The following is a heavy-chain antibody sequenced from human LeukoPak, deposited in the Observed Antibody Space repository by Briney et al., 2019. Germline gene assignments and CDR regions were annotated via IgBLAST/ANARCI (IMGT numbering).Heavy chain of an antibody. Sequence: NPSETLSLTCTVSGGSIRSSYYYWGWIRQPPGKGLEWIGSIYDSGSTYYNPSLKSRVTISVDTSKNQFSLQLNSVTPEDTAVYYCARDPVVVAATPLFDYWGQGTLVTVSS. D-gene: IGHD2-15*01. V-gene: IGHV4-39*02. CDR1: GGSIRSSYYY. J-gene: IGHJ4*02. CDR3: ARDPVVVAATPLFDY. CDR2: IYDSGST.